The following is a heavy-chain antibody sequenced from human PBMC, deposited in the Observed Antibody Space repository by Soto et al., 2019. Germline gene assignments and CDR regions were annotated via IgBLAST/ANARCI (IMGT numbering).Heavy chain of an antibody. J-gene: IGHJ6*02. Sequence: ASVKVSCKASGYTFTSYAMHWVRQAPGQRLEWMGWINAGNGNTKYSQKFQGRVTITRDTSASTAYMELSSLRSEDTAVYYCARDLLWFGELLYRWPYGMDVWGQGTTVTVSS. V-gene: IGHV1-3*01. D-gene: IGHD3-10*01. CDR3: ARDLLWFGELLYRWPYGMDV. CDR2: INAGNGNT. CDR1: GYTFTSYA.